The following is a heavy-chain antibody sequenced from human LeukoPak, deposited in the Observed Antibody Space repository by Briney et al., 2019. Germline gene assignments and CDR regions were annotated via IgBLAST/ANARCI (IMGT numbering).Heavy chain of an antibody. D-gene: IGHD3-10*01. J-gene: IGHJ6*03. CDR3: ARASPEYYGSGRTYYYYYYYMDV. CDR2: VTPNSGGT. V-gene: IGHV1-2*02. Sequence: ASVKVSCKASGYTFTGYYMHWVRQAPGQGLEWMGWVTPNSGGTNYAQRFQGRVTMTTDTSTSTAYMELRSLRSEDTAVYYCARASPEYYGSGRTYYYYYYYMDVWGKGTTVTISS. CDR1: GYTFTGYY.